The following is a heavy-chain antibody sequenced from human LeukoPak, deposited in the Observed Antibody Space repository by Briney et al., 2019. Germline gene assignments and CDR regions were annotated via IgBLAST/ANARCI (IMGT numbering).Heavy chain of an antibody. V-gene: IGHV1-18*01. CDR2: ISAYNGNT. D-gene: IGHD2-2*01. CDR1: GYTFTSYG. CDR3: AREYCSSTSCYGNP. J-gene: IGHJ5*02. Sequence: ASVKVSCKASGYTFTSYGISWVRQAPGQGLEWMGWISAYNGNTNYAQKLQGRVTMTTDTSTSTAYMELSSLRSEDTAVYYCAREYCSSTSCYGNPWGQGTLVTVSS.